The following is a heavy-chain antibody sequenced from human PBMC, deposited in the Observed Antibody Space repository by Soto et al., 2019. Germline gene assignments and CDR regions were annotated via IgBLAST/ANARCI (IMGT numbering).Heavy chain of an antibody. J-gene: IGHJ4*02. CDR3: ARSRSLGRYSSGWPHSY. V-gene: IGHV1-18*01. D-gene: IGHD6-19*01. CDR2: ISAYNGNT. CDR1: GYTFTSYG. Sequence: QGQLVQSGAEVKKPGASVKVSCKASGYTFTSYGISWVRQAPGQGLEWMGWISAYNGNTNYAQKLQGRFTMTTDTSPSTAYMELRSLRSDDTAVYYCARSRSLGRYSSGWPHSYWGQGTLVTVAS.